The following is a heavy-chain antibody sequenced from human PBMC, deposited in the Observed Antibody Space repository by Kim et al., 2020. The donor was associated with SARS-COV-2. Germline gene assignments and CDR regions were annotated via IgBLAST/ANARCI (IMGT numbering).Heavy chain of an antibody. V-gene: IGHV3-64*01. Sequence: GGSLRLSFAASGFTFSSYAMHWVRQAPGKGLEYVSAISSNGGSTYYANSVKGRFTISRDNSKNTLYLQMGSLRAEDMAVYYCARSILEWSGAGRFDYWGQGTLVTVSS. D-gene: IGHD3-3*01. CDR2: ISSNGGST. CDR3: ARSILEWSGAGRFDY. CDR1: GFTFSSYA. J-gene: IGHJ4*02.